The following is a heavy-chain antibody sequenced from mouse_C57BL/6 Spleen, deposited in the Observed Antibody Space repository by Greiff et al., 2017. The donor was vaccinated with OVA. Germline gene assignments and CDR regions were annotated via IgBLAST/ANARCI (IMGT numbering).Heavy chain of an antibody. Sequence: VQLQQPGAELVRPGTSVKLSCKASGYTFTSYWMHWVKQRPGQGLEWIGVIDPSDSYTNYNQKFKGKATLTVDTSSSTAYMQLSSLTSEDSAVYYCARGSYYKAMDYWGQGTSVTVSS. CDR3: ARGSYYKAMDY. CDR2: IDPSDSYT. D-gene: IGHD2-12*01. V-gene: IGHV1-59*01. CDR1: GYTFTSYW. J-gene: IGHJ4*01.